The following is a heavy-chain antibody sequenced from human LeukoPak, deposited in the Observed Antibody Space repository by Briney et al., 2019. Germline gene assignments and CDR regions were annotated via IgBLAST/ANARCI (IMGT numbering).Heavy chain of an antibody. CDR3: ARGGAARLHFQN. J-gene: IGHJ1*01. Sequence: SETLSLTCTVSGGSISTYYRNWIRQPPGKGLEWIGYIYHSGSTNYNPSLQSRVTISVDTSKNQFSLNLNSVTAADTAVYYCARGGAARLHFQNWGQGTLVTVSS. CDR1: GGSISTYY. CDR2: IYHSGST. V-gene: IGHV4-59*01. D-gene: IGHD6-6*01.